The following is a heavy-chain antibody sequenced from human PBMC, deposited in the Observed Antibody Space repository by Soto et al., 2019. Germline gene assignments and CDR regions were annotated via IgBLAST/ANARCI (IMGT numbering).Heavy chain of an antibody. CDR3: ARHFSVDYFDY. J-gene: IGHJ4*02. V-gene: IGHV4-59*08. CDR1: GGSITSFH. CDR2: IYSSGST. Sequence: SETLSLTCTVSGGSITSFHWSWIRQPPGKGLEWIGYIYSSGSTIYNPSLKSRVTISVDTSKNQFSLKLSSVTAADTAVYYCARHFSVDYFDYWGQGALVTVSS.